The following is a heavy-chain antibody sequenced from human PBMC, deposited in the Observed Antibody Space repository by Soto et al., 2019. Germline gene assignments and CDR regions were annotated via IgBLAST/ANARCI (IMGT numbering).Heavy chain of an antibody. CDR3: ERPDYTHDVWYHTYDI. D-gene: IGHD3-3*01. Sequence: PGESLKISWNGFDYTFASYWIGLVRQMPWKGLEGMGVINPRDSDVKYTPPFEGQVTISADKSINTAFLQWRSLKASDTAMYYCERPDYTHDVWYHTYDIWGQGTMVTVSS. J-gene: IGHJ3*02. V-gene: IGHV5-51*01. CDR2: INPRDSDV. CDR1: DYTFASYW.